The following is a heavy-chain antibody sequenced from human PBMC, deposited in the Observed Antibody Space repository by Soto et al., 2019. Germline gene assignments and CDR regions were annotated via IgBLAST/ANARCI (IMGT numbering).Heavy chain of an antibody. D-gene: IGHD2-15*01. V-gene: IGHV3-13*01. J-gene: IGHJ6*02. CDR2: IGTAGDT. CDR1: GFSFSSYD. CDR3: ARDPSGWGLDG. Sequence: EVQLVESGGGLVQPGGSLRLSCAASGFSFSSYDIQWVRQAAGKGLEWVSAIGTAGDTHYSGSVKGRFTISRENAKSSSYLQMNSLRAEDTAVYYCARDPSGWGLDGWGQGTTVTVSS.